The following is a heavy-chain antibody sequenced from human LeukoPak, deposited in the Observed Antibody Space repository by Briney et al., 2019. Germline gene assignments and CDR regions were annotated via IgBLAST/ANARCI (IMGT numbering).Heavy chain of an antibody. Sequence: GGSLRLSCAASGFTFSNAWMSWVRQAPGKGLEWVGRIKSKTDGGTTDYAAPVKGRFTISRDDSKNTLYLQMNSLRAENTAVYYCATPYYYDSRDLGYYMDVWGKGTTVTISS. J-gene: IGHJ6*03. CDR3: ATPYYYDSRDLGYYMDV. CDR2: IKSKTDGGTT. V-gene: IGHV3-15*01. D-gene: IGHD3-22*01. CDR1: GFTFSNAW.